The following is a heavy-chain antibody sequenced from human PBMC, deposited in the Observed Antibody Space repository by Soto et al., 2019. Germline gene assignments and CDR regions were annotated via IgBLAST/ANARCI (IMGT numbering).Heavy chain of an antibody. CDR3: TTLPITIFGVVIPPQGAFDI. V-gene: IGHV3-15*01. D-gene: IGHD3-3*01. CDR1: GFTFSNAW. J-gene: IGHJ3*02. Sequence: VQLVESGGGLVQPGGSLRLSCAASGFTFSNAWMSWVRQAPGKGLEWVGRIKSKTDGGTTDYAAPVKGRFTISRDDSKNTLYLQMNSLKTEDTAVYYCTTLPITIFGVVIPPQGAFDIWGQGTMVTVSS. CDR2: IKSKTDGGTT.